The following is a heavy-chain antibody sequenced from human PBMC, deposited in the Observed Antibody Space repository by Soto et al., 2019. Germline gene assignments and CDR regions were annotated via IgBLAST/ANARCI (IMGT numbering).Heavy chain of an antibody. J-gene: IGHJ4*02. CDR1: GGSISSYY. D-gene: IGHD2-15*01. Sequence: SETLSLTCTVSGGSISSYYWSWIRQPPGKGLEWIGYIYYSGSTNYNPPLKSRVTISVDTSKNQFSLKLSSVTAADTAVYYCAKDLGGNLDYWGQGTLVTVSS. CDR2: IYYSGST. CDR3: AKDLGGNLDY. V-gene: IGHV4-59*01.